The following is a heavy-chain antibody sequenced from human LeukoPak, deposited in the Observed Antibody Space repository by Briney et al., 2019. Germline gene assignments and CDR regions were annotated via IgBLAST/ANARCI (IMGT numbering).Heavy chain of an antibody. CDR1: GYTFTSYD. J-gene: IGHJ4*02. CDR3: ARVGYDILTGPEDYFDY. V-gene: IGHV1-8*01. Sequence: ASVKVSCKASGYTFTSYDINWVRQATGQGLEWVGWMNPNSGNTGYAQKFQGRVTMTRNTSISTAYMELSSLRSEDTAVHYCARVGYDILTGPEDYFDYWGQGTLVTVSS. CDR2: MNPNSGNT. D-gene: IGHD3-9*01.